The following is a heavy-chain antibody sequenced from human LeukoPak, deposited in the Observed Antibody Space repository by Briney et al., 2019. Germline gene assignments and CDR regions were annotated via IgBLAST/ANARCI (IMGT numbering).Heavy chain of an antibody. CDR2: IIPIFGTA. J-gene: IGHJ6*03. CDR3: AREALQVVVVPAASEYYYYYMDV. D-gene: IGHD2-2*01. V-gene: IGHV1-69*05. CDR1: GGTFSSSA. Sequence: ASVKVSCKASGGTFSSSAISWVRQAPGQGLEWMGGIIPIFGTANYAQKFQGRVTITTDESTSTAYMELSSLRSEDTAVYYCAREALQVVVVPAASEYYYYYMDVWGKGTTVTVSS.